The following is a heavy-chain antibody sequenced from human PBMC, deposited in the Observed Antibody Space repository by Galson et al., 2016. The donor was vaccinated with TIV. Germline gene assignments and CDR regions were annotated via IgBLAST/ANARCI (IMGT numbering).Heavy chain of an antibody. Sequence: SLRLSCAASGFTFTAYTMNWVRQAPGKGLEWVASISSSNSFIYYEASVKGRFTVSRDNAKKSVDLQMLSPRAEDTAVYYCARTTLGGTWDAHFDFWGLGIQVTVSS. CDR3: ARTTLGGTWDAHFDF. J-gene: IGHJ4*02. D-gene: IGHD1-14*01. CDR2: ISSSNSFI. V-gene: IGHV3-21*01. CDR1: GFTFTAYT.